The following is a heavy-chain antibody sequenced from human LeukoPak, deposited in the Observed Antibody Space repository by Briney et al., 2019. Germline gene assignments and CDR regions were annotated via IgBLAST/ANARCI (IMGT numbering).Heavy chain of an antibody. CDR3: AKDGDDYYGSGSYFDY. CDR1: GFTFSSYG. V-gene: IGHV3-23*01. CDR2: ISGSGGST. Sequence: GGSLRLSCAASGFTFSSYGMSWVRQAPGKGLEWGSAISGSGGSTYYADSVKGRFTISRDKTKNKRYVQMNSLRPEDTAVYYCAKDGDDYYGSGSYFDYWGQGTLVTVSS. D-gene: IGHD3-10*01. J-gene: IGHJ4*02.